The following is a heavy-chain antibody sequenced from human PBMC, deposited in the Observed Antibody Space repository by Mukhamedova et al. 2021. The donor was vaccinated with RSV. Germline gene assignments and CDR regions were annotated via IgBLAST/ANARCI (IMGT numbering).Heavy chain of an antibody. CDR3: ARGWGAFDI. J-gene: IGHJ3*02. Sequence: SWVRQAPGKGLEWVSVIYSGGSTNYADSVKGRFTISRDNSKNTWYFQMNSLRAEDTAVYYCARGWGAFDIWGQGTLVTVSS. V-gene: IGHV3-53*01. CDR2: IYSGGST. D-gene: IGHD1-26*01.